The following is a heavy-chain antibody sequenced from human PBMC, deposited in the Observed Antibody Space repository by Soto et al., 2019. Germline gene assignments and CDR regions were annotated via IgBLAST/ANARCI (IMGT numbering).Heavy chain of an antibody. D-gene: IGHD3-3*01. V-gene: IGHV4-59*01. J-gene: IGHJ6*03. CDR1: GGSISSYY. Sequence: SETLSLTCTVSGGSISSYYWSWIRQPPGKGLEWIGYIYYSGSTNYNPSLKSRVTISVDTSKNQFSLKLSSVTAADTAVYYCARRYYDFWSGYSDYYYMDVWGKGTTVTVSS. CDR3: ARRYYDFWSGYSDYYYMDV. CDR2: IYYSGST.